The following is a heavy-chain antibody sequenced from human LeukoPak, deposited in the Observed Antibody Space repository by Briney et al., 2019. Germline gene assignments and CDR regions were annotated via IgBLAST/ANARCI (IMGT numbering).Heavy chain of an antibody. V-gene: IGHV3-23*01. Sequence: GGSLRLSCAASGFTFSFYAMSWVRQGPGKGLEWVSGISGSGGSTYYAVSVRGRFTISRDNSKNTLYLQINSLRAEDTAVYYCAKVDRRELGPYYFDYWGQGTLVTVSS. CDR3: AKVDRRELGPYYFDY. D-gene: IGHD3-16*02. CDR1: GFTFSFYA. CDR2: ISGSGGST. J-gene: IGHJ4*02.